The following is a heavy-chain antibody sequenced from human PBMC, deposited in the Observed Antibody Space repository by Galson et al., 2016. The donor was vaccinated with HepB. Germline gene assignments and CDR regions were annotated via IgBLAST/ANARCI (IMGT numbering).Heavy chain of an antibody. Sequence: TLSLTCTVSGVSISSGGYYWSWIRQRPGMGLEWIGYIYYSGSAYYNPSLKSRVTMSLQTSDNQFSLKLISVTAADTAVYYCVRDSYGDYGGLGHWGQGTLVTVSS. J-gene: IGHJ4*02. CDR2: IYYSGSA. V-gene: IGHV4-31*03. D-gene: IGHD4-17*01. CDR1: GVSISSGGYY. CDR3: VRDSYGDYGGLGH.